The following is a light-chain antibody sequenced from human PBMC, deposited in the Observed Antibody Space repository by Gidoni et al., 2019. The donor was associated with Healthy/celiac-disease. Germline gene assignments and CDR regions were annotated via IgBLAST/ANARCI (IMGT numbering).Light chain of an antibody. Sequence: EIVLTQSPATLSLSPGERATLSCRASQSVSSYLAWYQQKPGQAPRLLINDASTRATGIPARFSGSGSGTDFTLTISSLEPEDFAVYYCQQRSNWLWTFGQXTKVEIK. V-gene: IGKV3-11*01. CDR3: QQRSNWLWT. CDR1: QSVSSY. CDR2: DAS. J-gene: IGKJ1*01.